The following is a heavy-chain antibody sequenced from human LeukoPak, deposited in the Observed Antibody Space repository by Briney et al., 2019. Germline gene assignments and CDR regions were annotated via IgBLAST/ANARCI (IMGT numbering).Heavy chain of an antibody. D-gene: IGHD2-2*01. CDR3: ATSSYCSSTSCYGMGYYYYYMDV. CDR1: GYTFTSYG. CDR2: ISAYNGNT. V-gene: IGHV1-18*01. J-gene: IGHJ6*03. Sequence: ASVKVSCKASGYTFTSYGISWVRQAPGQGLEWMGWISAYNGNTNYAQKLQGRVTMTTDTSTSTAYMELRSLRSDDTAVYYCATSSYCSSTSCYGMGYYYYYMDVWGKGTAVTVSS.